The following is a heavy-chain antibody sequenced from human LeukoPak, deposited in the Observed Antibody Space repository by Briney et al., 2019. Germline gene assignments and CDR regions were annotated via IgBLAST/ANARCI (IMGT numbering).Heavy chain of an antibody. CDR3: AREEVAGTYREFDY. CDR1: GYTFTSYA. D-gene: IGHD6-19*01. CDR2: IIPIFGTA. Sequence: ASVKVSCKASGYTFTSYAISWVRQAPGQGLEWMGGIIPIFGTANYAQKFQGRVTITADESTSTAYMELSSLRSEDTAVYYCAREEVAGTYREFDYWGQGTLVTVSS. J-gene: IGHJ4*02. V-gene: IGHV1-69*13.